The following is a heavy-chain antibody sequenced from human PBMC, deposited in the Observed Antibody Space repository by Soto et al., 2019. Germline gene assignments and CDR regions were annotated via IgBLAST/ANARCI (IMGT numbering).Heavy chain of an antibody. J-gene: IGHJ6*02. D-gene: IGHD1-26*01. CDR2: ISGSGRTI. V-gene: IGHV3-23*01. Sequence: EYLKISCAASGVDFSSEVMCWVRQAPGKGLEWVSSISGSGRTIYHADSMRGRFAISRDNSKNSLYLQLNDLRVDDTAVYYCAKVGPSYYYGMDVWGQGTTVTVSS. CDR3: AKVGPSYYYGMDV. CDR1: GVDFSSEV.